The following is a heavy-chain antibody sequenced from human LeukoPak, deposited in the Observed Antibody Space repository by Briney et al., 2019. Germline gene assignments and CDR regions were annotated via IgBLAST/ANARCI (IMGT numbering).Heavy chain of an antibody. Sequence: PGGSLKLSCAASGFTFSVSTIHWVRQASGKGLEWVGGIRSKPNFYATAYAASVKGRFTISRDDSKNTAYLQMNNVKAEDTAVYYCTRLGYGIWGQGTMVTVSS. CDR1: GFTFSVST. V-gene: IGHV3-73*01. CDR3: TRLGYGI. J-gene: IGHJ3*02. CDR2: IRSKPNFYAT. D-gene: IGHD1-1*01.